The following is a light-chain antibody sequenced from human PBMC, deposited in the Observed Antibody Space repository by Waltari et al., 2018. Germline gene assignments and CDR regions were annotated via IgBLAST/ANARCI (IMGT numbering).Light chain of an antibody. CDR1: QSVLYSSNNKNY. V-gene: IGKV4-1*01. CDR3: QQYYDVPWT. J-gene: IGKJ1*01. Sequence: DIVMTQSPDSLAVSPGERATINCKSSQSVLYSSNNKNYLALYQQKVGQPPKLLIYWASTRESGIPDRFSGSGSGTDFTLTISSLQAEDVAVYYCQQYYDVPWTFGQGTKVEIK. CDR2: WAS.